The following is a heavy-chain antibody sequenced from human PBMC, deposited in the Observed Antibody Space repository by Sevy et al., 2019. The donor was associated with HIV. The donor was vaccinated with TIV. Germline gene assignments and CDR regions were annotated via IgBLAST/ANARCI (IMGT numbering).Heavy chain of an antibody. V-gene: IGHV1-2*06. D-gene: IGHD2-2*01. CDR2: INPKSGGT. J-gene: IGHJ4*02. CDR1: GYTFTDYY. CDR3: ARYCSSTSCYAPPFDY. Sequence: ASVKVSCMASGYTFTDYYMHWLRQAPGQGLEWMGRINPKSGGTNYAQKFQGRVTMTRDTSISTAYMELSRLRSDDTAVYYCARYCSSTSCYAPPFDYWGQGTLVTVSS.